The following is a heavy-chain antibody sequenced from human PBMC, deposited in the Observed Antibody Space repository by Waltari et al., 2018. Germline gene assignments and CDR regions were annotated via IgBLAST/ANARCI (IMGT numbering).Heavy chain of an antibody. CDR3: ARDDFWSGYPD. D-gene: IGHD3-3*01. Sequence: EVQLVESGGGGVQPGGSLRLSCAASGVTFSSSWVRWVRQAPGKGLVWFSRINSDGSRTSYADSVKGLFTISRDHAKNTLYLQMNSLRAEDTAVYYCARDDFWSGYPDWGQGTLVTVSS. CDR1: GVTFSSSW. V-gene: IGHV3-74*01. J-gene: IGHJ4*02. CDR2: INSDGSRT.